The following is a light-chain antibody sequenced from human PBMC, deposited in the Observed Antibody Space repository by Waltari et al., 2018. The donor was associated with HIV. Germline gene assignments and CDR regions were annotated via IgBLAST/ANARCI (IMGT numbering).Light chain of an antibody. J-gene: IGLJ2*01. CDR1: NSARKS. V-gene: IGLV3-21*04. CDR3: QVWDSATDHVL. Sequence: LTQPPSLSVAPGATATITCGATNSARKSVPWYQQKAGQAPVVVMSYDTDRPAGIAERFSGFNSGHTASLIITRVGAGDEADYYCQVWDSATDHVLFGGGTRLTVL. CDR2: YDT.